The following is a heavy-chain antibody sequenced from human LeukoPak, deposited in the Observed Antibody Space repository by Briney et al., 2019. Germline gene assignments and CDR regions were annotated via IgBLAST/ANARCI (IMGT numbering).Heavy chain of an antibody. CDR1: GFTFSSYG. V-gene: IGHV3-30*03. D-gene: IGHD4-17*01. CDR2: ISYDGSNK. Sequence: PGRSLRLSCAASGFTFSSYGTHWVRQAPGKGLEWVAVISYDGSNKYYADSVKGRLTISRDNSKNTLYLQMNSLRAEDTAVYYCARVRHSYGTCYYGMDVWGQGTTVTVSS. J-gene: IGHJ6*02. CDR3: ARVRHSYGTCYYGMDV.